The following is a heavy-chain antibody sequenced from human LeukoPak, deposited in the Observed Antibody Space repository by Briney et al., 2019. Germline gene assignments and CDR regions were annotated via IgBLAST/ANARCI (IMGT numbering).Heavy chain of an antibody. J-gene: IGHJ4*02. V-gene: IGHV3-7*01. D-gene: IGHD6-13*01. CDR3: AREDRQSIAAAGPFDY. CDR1: GFTFSNYW. Sequence: GGSLRLSCAASGFTFSNYWMTWVRQAPGKGLEWVANINQHGSDKYYVDSVKGRFTISSDNAKRSVYLQMSRLRADDTALYYCAREDRQSIAAAGPFDYWGQGILVTVSS. CDR2: INQHGSDK.